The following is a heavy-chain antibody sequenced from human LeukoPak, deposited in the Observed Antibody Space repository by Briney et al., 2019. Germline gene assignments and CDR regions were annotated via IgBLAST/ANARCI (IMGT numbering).Heavy chain of an antibody. CDR3: AHGTMYQLDS. D-gene: IGHD2-2*01. Sequence: QPGRSLRLSCAASGFTFDDYAMHWVRQAPGKGLEWVSGIIGGAGSTYYADSVRGRFTISGDNSKNTLYLQMNSLRADDTAVYYCAHGTMYQLDSWGQGTLVTVSS. CDR1: GFTFDDYA. V-gene: IGHV3-23*01. CDR2: IIGGAGST. J-gene: IGHJ4*02.